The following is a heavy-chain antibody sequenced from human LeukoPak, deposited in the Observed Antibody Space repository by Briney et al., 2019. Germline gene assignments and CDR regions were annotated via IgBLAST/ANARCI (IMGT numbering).Heavy chain of an antibody. V-gene: IGHV3-21*01. CDR1: GFTFSDYR. D-gene: IGHD3-3*02. CDR3: ARPFISTWDCFSFDI. Sequence: GGSLRLSCAASGFTFSDYRMRWVSQAPGKGLEWVSVITSTFSSIYYLHSVSGRFTISTHNAKNSLYLQMTSLRDEDTAVYYCARPFISTWDCFSFDIWGQGTLVTVSS. CDR2: ITSTFSSI. J-gene: IGHJ3*02.